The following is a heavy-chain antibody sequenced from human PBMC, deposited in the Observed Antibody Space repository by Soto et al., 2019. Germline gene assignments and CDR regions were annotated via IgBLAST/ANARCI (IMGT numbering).Heavy chain of an antibody. CDR3: AAPTSIEIGLRD. J-gene: IGHJ4*02. V-gene: IGHV1-18*01. CDR1: GFTFTNYG. Sequence: QLQLVQSGSEVKKPGASVKVSCKTSGFTFTNYGFTWVRQAPGKGLEWMGWSSALNGFTNYAQDFQGRVTLTTDSSTNTAYMELRGLRSDDTAFYYCAAPTSIEIGLRDWGQGTLVSVAS. CDR2: SSALNGFT. D-gene: IGHD6-6*01.